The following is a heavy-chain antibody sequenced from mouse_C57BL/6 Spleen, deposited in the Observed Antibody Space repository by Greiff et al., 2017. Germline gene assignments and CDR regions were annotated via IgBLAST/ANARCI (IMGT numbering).Heavy chain of an antibody. CDR3: ARDSDYDGNFDY. D-gene: IGHD2-4*01. Sequence: EVQLVESGGGLVKPGGSLKLSCAASGFTFSSYAMSWVRQTPEKRLEWVATISDGGSYTYYPDNVKGRFTISRDNAKNNLYLQMSHLKSEDTAMYYCARDSDYDGNFDYWGQGTTLTVSS. CDR2: ISDGGSYT. V-gene: IGHV5-4*01. CDR1: GFTFSSYA. J-gene: IGHJ2*01.